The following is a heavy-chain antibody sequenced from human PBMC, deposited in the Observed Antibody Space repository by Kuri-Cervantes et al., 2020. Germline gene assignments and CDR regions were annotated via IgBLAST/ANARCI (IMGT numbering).Heavy chain of an antibody. CDR2: ISSSSSTI. D-gene: IGHD3-10*01. J-gene: IGHJ6*02. Sequence: GESLKISCAASGFTFSSYAMHWVRQAPGKGLEWVSYISSSSSTIYYADSVKGRFTISRDNSKNTLSLQMNSLRVEDTAVYYCARDYYGSGNLAGMDVWGQGTTVTVSS. V-gene: IGHV3-48*01. CDR1: GFTFSSYA. CDR3: ARDYYGSGNLAGMDV.